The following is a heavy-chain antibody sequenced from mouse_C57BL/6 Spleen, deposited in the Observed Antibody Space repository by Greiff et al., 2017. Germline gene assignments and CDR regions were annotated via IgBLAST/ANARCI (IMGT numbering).Heavy chain of an antibody. Sequence: QVQLQQPGTELVKPGASVKLSCKASGYTFTSYWMHLVKQRPGQGLEWIGNINPSNGGTNYNEKFKSKATLTVDKSSSTAYMQLSSLTSEDSAVYYCARSGYGKEYFDVWGTGTTVTVSS. CDR2: INPSNGGT. J-gene: IGHJ1*03. CDR3: ARSGYGKEYFDV. D-gene: IGHD2-10*02. V-gene: IGHV1-53*01. CDR1: GYTFTSYW.